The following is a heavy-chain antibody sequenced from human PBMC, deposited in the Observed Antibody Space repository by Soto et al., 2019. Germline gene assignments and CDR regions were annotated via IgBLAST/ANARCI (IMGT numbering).Heavy chain of an antibody. CDR2: VYSGGAT. CDR1: GFSVSRNY. CDR3: ARVPGRL. V-gene: IGHV3-53*02. D-gene: IGHD3-10*01. Sequence: QLVETGGGLIQPGTSLTLSCAASGFSVSRNYMTWVRQAPGKGLEWVSFVYSGGATFYADSAKGRFSLSRDDSQNPMYLQMNNLRAEDTAVYYCARVPGRLWGRGTLVTVAS. J-gene: IGHJ4*02.